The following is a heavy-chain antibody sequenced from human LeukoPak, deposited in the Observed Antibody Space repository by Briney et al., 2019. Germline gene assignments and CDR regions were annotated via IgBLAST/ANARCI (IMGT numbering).Heavy chain of an antibody. CDR3: ARDRPDRLWAAAGSTGTFDI. V-gene: IGHV1-18*01. Sequence: GASVKVSCKASGYTFTSYGISWVRQAPAQGLEWMGWISTYNGNTNYAQKLQGRVTMTTDTSTSTAYMELRSLRSDDTAVYYCARDRPDRLWAAAGSTGTFDIWGQGTMVTVSS. J-gene: IGHJ3*02. CDR1: GYTFTSYG. D-gene: IGHD6-13*01. CDR2: ISTYNGNT.